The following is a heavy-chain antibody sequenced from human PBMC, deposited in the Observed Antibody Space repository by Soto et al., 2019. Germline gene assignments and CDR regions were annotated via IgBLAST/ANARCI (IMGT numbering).Heavy chain of an antibody. J-gene: IGHJ4*02. CDR3: ATGSDNSKVGY. Sequence: LETLPHTCTVSGASSTTQYWIWIRQPPGQGLQWIGYISYSGNTNYNPSLKSRVTISADTSKNHISLKLASVTAADTAVYYCATGSDNSKVGYWGQGTLVTVSS. V-gene: IGHV4-59*11. CDR1: GASSTTQY. D-gene: IGHD4-4*01. CDR2: ISYSGNT.